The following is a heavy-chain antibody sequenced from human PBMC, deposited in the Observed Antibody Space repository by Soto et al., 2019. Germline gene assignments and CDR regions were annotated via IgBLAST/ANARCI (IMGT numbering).Heavy chain of an antibody. CDR1: GGSIRSGGYY. J-gene: IGHJ6*02. D-gene: IGHD5-18*01. CDR3: ARDRLMATAGTARHYFGLDV. V-gene: IGHV4-31*03. CDR2: IYYSGST. Sequence: SETQSLTCTVSGGSIRSGGYYWSWVRQSPRRGLEWIGNIYYSGSTYYNPSLKSRLTISVDTSKNQFSLNLSSVTAADTAVYYCARDRLMATAGTARHYFGLDVWGQGTTVTVSS.